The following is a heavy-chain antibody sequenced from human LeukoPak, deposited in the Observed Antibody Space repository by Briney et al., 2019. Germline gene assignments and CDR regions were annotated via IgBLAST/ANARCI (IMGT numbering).Heavy chain of an antibody. D-gene: IGHD5-24*01. CDR1: GFTFSSHA. CDR2: ISGSGSGGST. V-gene: IGHV3-23*01. CDR3: AKSGYNRFDY. J-gene: IGHJ4*02. Sequence: GGSLRLSCAGSGFTFSSHAMSWVRQAPGRGLEWVSSISGSGSGGSTYYADSVKGRFTISRDNSKNTLYLQMNSLRAEDTAVYYCAKSGYNRFDYWGQGTLVTVSS.